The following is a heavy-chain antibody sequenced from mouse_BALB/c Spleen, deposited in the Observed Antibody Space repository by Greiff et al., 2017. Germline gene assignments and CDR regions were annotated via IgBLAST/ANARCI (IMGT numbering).Heavy chain of an antibody. D-gene: IGHD6-5*01. CDR1: GYSFTSYY. V-gene: IGHV1-28*01. CDR2: IDPFNGGT. Sequence: EVQLQQSGPELMKPGASVKISCKASGYSFTSYYMHWVKQSHGKSLEWIGYIDPFNGGTSYNQKFKGKATLTVDKSSSTAYMHLSSLTSEDSAVYYCARSPYDYYAMDYWGQGTSVTVSS. J-gene: IGHJ4*01. CDR3: ARSPYDYYAMDY.